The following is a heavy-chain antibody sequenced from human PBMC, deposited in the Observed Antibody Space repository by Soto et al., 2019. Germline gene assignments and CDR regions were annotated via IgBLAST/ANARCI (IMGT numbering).Heavy chain of an antibody. CDR1: GFTFSGYW. CDR3: TRDLNHDTGP. D-gene: IGHD2-8*02. J-gene: IGHJ5*02. CDR2: ISPDGSEE. V-gene: IGHV3-7*04. Sequence: EVQLVESGGGLVQPGGSLRLSCAASGFTFSGYWMTWVRQAPGKGLEGVANISPDGSEEYYVDSVKGRFTISRDNAKNSVYLQMNSLRGEATALYDCTRDLNHDTGPWGQGTQVTVSS.